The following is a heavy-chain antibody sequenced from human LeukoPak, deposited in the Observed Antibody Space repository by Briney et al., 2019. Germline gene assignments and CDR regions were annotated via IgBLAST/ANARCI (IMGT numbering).Heavy chain of an antibody. CDR2: IYSGGST. J-gene: IGHJ4*02. V-gene: IGHV3-53*01. CDR3: ARSGSYVDY. CDR1: GFIFSNY. D-gene: IGHD1-26*01. Sequence: GGSLRLSCAASGFIFSNYMSWVRQAPGKGLEWVSVIYSGGSTYYADSVKGRFTISRDNSKNTLYLQMKSLRAEDTAIYYCARSGSYVDYWGQGTLVTVSS.